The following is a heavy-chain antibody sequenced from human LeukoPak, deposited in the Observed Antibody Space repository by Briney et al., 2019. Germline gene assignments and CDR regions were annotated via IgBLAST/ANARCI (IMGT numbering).Heavy chain of an antibody. D-gene: IGHD2-8*02. CDR1: GGSFSGYY. CDR3: ARGAGHCTGGVCHIWFDP. Sequence: SETLSLTCAVYGGSFSGYYCGWIRQPPGKGLEWIGAINHSGSTNYNPSRKSRVTIAVDTSKNQFSLELSSVTAADTAVYYCARGAGHCTGGVCHIWFDPWGQGTLVTVSS. J-gene: IGHJ5*02. V-gene: IGHV4-34*01. CDR2: INHSGST.